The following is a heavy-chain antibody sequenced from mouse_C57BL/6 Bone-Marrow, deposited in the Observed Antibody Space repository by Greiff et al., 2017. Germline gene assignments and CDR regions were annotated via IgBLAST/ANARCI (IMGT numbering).Heavy chain of an antibody. V-gene: IGHV3-6*01. J-gene: IGHJ2*01. Sequence: EVQLVESGPGLVKPSQSLSLTCSVTGYSITSGYYWNWIRQFPGNKLEWMGYISYDGSNNYNPSLKNRISITRDKSKNQFFLKLNSLTTEDTATYYCARGGWLPPFDYWGQGTTLTVSS. CDR1: GYSITSGYY. D-gene: IGHD2-2*01. CDR2: ISYDGSN. CDR3: ARGGWLPPFDY.